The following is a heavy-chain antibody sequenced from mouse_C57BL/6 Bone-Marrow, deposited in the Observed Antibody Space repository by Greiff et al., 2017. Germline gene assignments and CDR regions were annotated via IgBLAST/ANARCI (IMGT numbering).Heavy chain of an antibody. V-gene: IGHV5-17*01. J-gene: IGHJ2*01. CDR3: ARTGNYGSSYRLDY. CDR1: GFTFSDYG. Sequence: EVQGVESGGGLVKPGGSLKLSCAASGFTFSDYGMHWVRQAPEKGLEWVAYISSGSSTIYYADTVKGRFTISRDNAKNTLFLQMTSLRSEDTAMYYCARTGNYGSSYRLDYWGQGTTLTVSS. CDR2: ISSGSSTI. D-gene: IGHD1-1*01.